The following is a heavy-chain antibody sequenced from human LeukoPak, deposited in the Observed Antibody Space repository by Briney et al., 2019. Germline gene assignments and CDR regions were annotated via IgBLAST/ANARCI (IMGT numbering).Heavy chain of an antibody. CDR1: GFTFSTSW. D-gene: IGHD4-17*01. CDR3: VKTRYGDFDY. Sequence: GGSLRLSCAASGFTFSTSWMTWVRQAPGKGLEWVANINQDGSEKYYVDSVKGRFTISRDNAKDSLSLQMNGLRAEDTAVYYCVKTRYGDFDYWGQGALVTVSS. V-gene: IGHV3-7*01. CDR2: INQDGSEK. J-gene: IGHJ4*02.